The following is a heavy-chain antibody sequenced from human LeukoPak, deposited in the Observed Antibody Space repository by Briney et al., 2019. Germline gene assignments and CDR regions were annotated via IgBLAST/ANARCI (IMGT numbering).Heavy chain of an antibody. Sequence: PGGSLRLSCAASGFTFSSYSMNWVRQAPGKGLEWVSYISSSSSTIYYADSVKGRFTISRDNAKNSLYLQMNSLRAEDTAVYYCARDLRDIVVVVAAILPGYMDVWGKGTTVTVSS. D-gene: IGHD2-15*01. CDR3: ARDLRDIVVVVAAILPGYMDV. J-gene: IGHJ6*03. V-gene: IGHV3-48*01. CDR1: GFTFSSYS. CDR2: ISSSSSTI.